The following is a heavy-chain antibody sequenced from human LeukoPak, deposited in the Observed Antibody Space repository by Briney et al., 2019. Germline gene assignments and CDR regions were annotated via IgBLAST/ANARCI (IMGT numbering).Heavy chain of an antibody. CDR2: INHSGST. J-gene: IGHJ6*02. Sequence: SETLSLTCAVYGGSFSGYYWSWIRQPPGKGLEWIGEINHSGSTNYNPSLKSRVTISVDTSKNQFSLKLSSATAADTAVYYCARGGGYDFWSGYGYYGMDVWGQGTTVTVSS. CDR3: ARGGGYDFWSGYGYYGMDV. D-gene: IGHD3-3*01. CDR1: GGSFSGYY. V-gene: IGHV4-34*01.